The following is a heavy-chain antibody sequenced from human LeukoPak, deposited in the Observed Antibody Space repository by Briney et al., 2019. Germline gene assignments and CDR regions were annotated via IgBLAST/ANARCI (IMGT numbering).Heavy chain of an antibody. CDR3: ARDRGGRDDY. D-gene: IGHD3-16*01. Sequence: GGSLRLSCAASGFTFRSYSMNWVRQAPGKGLEWLSYISSGGSTIYYADSVKGRFTISRDNAKNSLYLQMNTLRDEDTAVYYCARDRGGRDDYWGQGTLVTVSS. CDR2: ISSGGSTI. V-gene: IGHV3-48*02. CDR1: GFTFRSYS. J-gene: IGHJ4*02.